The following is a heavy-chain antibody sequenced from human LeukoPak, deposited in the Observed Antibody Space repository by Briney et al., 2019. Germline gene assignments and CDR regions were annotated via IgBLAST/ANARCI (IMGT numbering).Heavy chain of an antibody. V-gene: IGHV3-23*01. CDR1: GFTFSSYA. CDR2: ISGSGVGT. J-gene: IGHJ4*02. D-gene: IGHD6-13*01. CDR3: AKAPATDTSRYVDH. Sequence: PGGSLRLSCAASGFTFSSYAMSWVRQAPGKGLEWVSAISGSGVGTYYADSVKGRFTISRDNSKNTLYLQMNSLRAEDTAVYYCAKAPATDTSRYVDHWGQGILVTVSS.